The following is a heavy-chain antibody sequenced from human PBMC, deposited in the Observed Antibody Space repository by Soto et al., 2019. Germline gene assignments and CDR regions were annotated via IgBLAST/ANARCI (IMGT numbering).Heavy chain of an antibody. CDR1: GFTFSSYA. D-gene: IGHD4-17*01. J-gene: IGHJ4*02. Sequence: GGSLRLSCAASGFTFSSYAMSWVRQAPGKGLEWVSAISGSGGSTYYADSVKGRFTISRDNSKNTLYLQMNSLRAEDTAVYYCAKEGVYGDFQWVYFDYWGQGTLVTVSS. V-gene: IGHV3-23*01. CDR2: ISGSGGST. CDR3: AKEGVYGDFQWVYFDY.